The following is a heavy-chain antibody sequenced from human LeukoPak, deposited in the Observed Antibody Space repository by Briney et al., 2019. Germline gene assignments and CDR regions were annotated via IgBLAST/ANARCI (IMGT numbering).Heavy chain of an antibody. CDR3: TRQEVGTGYSYGLDAFDI. D-gene: IGHD5-18*01. Sequence: PGGSLRLSCAASGFTFSGSAMHWVRQASGKGLEWVGRIRSKANSYATAYAASVKGRFTISRDDSKNTAYLQMNSLKTEDTAVYYCTRQEVGTGYSYGLDAFDIWGQGTMVTVSS. J-gene: IGHJ3*02. CDR1: GFTFSGSA. CDR2: IRSKANSYAT. V-gene: IGHV3-73*01.